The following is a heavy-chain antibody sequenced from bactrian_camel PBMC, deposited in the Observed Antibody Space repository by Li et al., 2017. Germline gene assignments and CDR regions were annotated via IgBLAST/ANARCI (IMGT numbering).Heavy chain of an antibody. CDR1: RFTSSSDW. D-gene: IGHD5*01. CDR2: ITYDGYT. CDR3: AALTAICGTGY. Sequence: HVQLVESGGGLVQPGGSLRLSCAASRFTSSSDWMYWVRQAPGKGLEWVSAITYDGYTYYTDSVKGRFTIALENTENTLTLQMNSLKTEDTGVYYCAALTAICGTGYWGQGTQVTVS. J-gene: IGHJ4*01. V-gene: IGHV3S6*01.